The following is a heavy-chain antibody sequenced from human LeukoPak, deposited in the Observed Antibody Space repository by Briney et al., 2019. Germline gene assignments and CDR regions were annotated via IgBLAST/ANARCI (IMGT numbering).Heavy chain of an antibody. J-gene: IGHJ6*03. CDR3: ARGARYYYYMDV. D-gene: IGHD3-16*01. CDR2: MYYSGST. CDR1: GGSISSYY. V-gene: IGHV4-59*01. Sequence: SETLSLTCTVSGGSISSYYWSWIRQPPGKGLEWIGYMYYSGSTNYNPSLKSRATISVDTSKNQFSLKLSSVTAADTAVYYCARGARYYYYMDVWGKGTTVTVSS.